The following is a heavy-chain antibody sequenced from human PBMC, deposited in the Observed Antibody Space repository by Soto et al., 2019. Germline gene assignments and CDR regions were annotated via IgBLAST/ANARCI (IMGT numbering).Heavy chain of an antibody. CDR3: ARAGPGYDFSSGLNWLET. CDR2: IIPIFGTA. V-gene: IGHV1-69*13. J-gene: IGHJ5*02. Sequence: WASVXVSCKSAWGTFSSYAIICFLQAPGQGLEWMGWIIPIFGTANYAQKFQGRVTITADESTRTAYMELRSLRSEDTAVYYRARAGPGYDFSSGLNWLETWGQGTLV. D-gene: IGHD3-3*01. CDR1: WGTFSSYA.